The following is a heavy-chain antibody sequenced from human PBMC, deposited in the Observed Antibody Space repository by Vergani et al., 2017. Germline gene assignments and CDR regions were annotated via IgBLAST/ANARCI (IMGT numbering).Heavy chain of an antibody. J-gene: IGHJ2*01. D-gene: IGHD2-21*01. CDR1: GYSIGSGFY. CDR2: IHNRWKT. V-gene: IGHV4-38-2*01. Sequence: QVRLEESGPGLVKPSETLSLTCSVPGYSIGSGFYWAWIRQSPGEGLQWLTIIHNRWKTYHNPSLKSRVSVSLDTSKNRFSLNLTSVTATDTAVYYCARSQGDYWYFDLWGPGSLVTVSS. CDR3: ARSQGDYWYFDL.